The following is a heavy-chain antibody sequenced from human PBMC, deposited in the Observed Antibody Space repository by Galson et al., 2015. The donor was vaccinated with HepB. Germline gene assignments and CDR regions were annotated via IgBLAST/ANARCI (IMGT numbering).Heavy chain of an antibody. CDR3: VRGDQGYYDNSGYY. CDR1: GYTFPNYG. D-gene: IGHD3-22*01. Sequence: SVKVSCKASGYTFPNYGVSWVHQDPGQRLEWMGWVNAGNGNTKYSQKFQGRVTFSRDTSASTAYMELSSLRSEDTAVYYCVRGDQGYYDNSGYYWGQGTLVTVSS. CDR2: VNAGNGNT. V-gene: IGHV1-3*01. J-gene: IGHJ4*02.